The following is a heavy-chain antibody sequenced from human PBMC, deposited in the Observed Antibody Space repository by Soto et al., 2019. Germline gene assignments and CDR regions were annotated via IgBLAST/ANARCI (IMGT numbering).Heavy chain of an antibody. J-gene: IGHJ4*02. CDR2: IKSKTDGGTT. D-gene: IGHD3-10*01. CDR3: TTDLVRWSLDY. V-gene: IGHV3-15*07. CDR1: GFPFSKAR. Sequence: GGAPRLSLATPGFPFSKARKKLVPPAPGKGLEWVGRIKSKTDGGTTDYAAPVKGRFTISRDDSKNTLYLQMNSLKTEDTAVYYCTTDLVRWSLDYWGQGTLVTVSS.